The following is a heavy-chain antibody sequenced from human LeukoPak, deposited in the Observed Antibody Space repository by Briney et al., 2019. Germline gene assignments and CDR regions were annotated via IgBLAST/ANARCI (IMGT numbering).Heavy chain of an antibody. CDR3: ARETPPTTVVTPRWFDP. CDR2: INHSGST. Sequence: PSETLSLTCAVYGGSFSGYYWSWIRQPPGKGLEWIGEINHSGSTNYNPSLKSRVTISVDTSKNQFSLKLSSVTAADTAVYYCARETPPTTVVTPRWFDPWGQGTLVTVSS. J-gene: IGHJ5*02. D-gene: IGHD4-23*01. V-gene: IGHV4-34*01. CDR1: GGSFSGYY.